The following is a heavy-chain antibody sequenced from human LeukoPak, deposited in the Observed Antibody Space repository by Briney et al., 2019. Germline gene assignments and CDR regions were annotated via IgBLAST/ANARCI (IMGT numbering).Heavy chain of an antibody. V-gene: IGHV4-34*01. Sequence: SETLSLTCAVYGGSFSGYYWSWIRQPPGKGLEWIGEINHSGSTSYNPSLKSRVTISVDTSKNQFSLKLSSVTAADTAVYYCARAQVLTGRRNQWLPTLRGPYYFDYWGQGTLVTVSS. D-gene: IGHD6-19*01. J-gene: IGHJ4*02. CDR1: GGSFSGYY. CDR2: INHSGST. CDR3: ARAQVLTGRRNQWLPTLRGPYYFDY.